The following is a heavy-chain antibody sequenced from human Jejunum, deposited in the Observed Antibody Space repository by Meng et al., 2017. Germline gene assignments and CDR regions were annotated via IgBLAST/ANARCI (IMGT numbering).Heavy chain of an antibody. J-gene: IGHJ4*02. V-gene: IGHV4-34*01. CDR3: ARALGAYGDSGFAY. CDR2: ISHSGST. D-gene: IGHD4-17*01. Sequence: QGQLPQWGAGLLKPSAPLSLPCAVSGGSLKDFYWNWIRQPPGKGLEWIGEISHSGSTNYNPSLKSRVTISVDRSQNQLSLKLTSVSGTDTAVYFCARALGAYGDSGFAYWGQGALVTAPQ. CDR1: GGSLKDFY.